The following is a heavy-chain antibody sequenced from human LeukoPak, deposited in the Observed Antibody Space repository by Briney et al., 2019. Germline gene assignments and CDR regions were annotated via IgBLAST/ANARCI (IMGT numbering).Heavy chain of an antibody. CDR2: ISWNSGSI. V-gene: IGHV3-9*01. Sequence: GRSLRLSCAASGFTFDDYAMHWVRQAPGKGLEWVSGISWNSGSIGYADSVKGRFTISRDNAKNSLYLQMNSLRAADTALYYCAKVKGRFSGSYYFDYWGQGTLVTVSS. CDR3: AKVKGRFSGSYYFDY. D-gene: IGHD1-26*01. CDR1: GFTFDDYA. J-gene: IGHJ4*02.